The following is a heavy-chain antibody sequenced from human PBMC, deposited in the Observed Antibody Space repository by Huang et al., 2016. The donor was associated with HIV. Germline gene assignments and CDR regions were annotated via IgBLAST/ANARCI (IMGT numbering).Heavy chain of an antibody. J-gene: IGHJ1*01. CDR1: GDSINSNTFY. CDR2: IYYRGTT. CDR3: ARTGVAVSDDPEYFQH. V-gene: IGHV4-39*02. Sequence: LQESGPGPVGPSETLSLTCAVSGDSINSNTFYWGWIRRPPGKALEWIGSIYYRGTTYYNPALKRRARIAVDASKNRIFLHLRSVTAADTGVYYCARTGVAVSDDPEYFQHWGQGALVTIS. D-gene: IGHD3-3*01.